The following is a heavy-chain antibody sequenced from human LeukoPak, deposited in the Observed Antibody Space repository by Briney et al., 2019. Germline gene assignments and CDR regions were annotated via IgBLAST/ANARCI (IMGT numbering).Heavy chain of an antibody. CDR3: ARDRGAQHYYQSFGYYYFDY. D-gene: IGHD3-22*01. CDR1: GGSIGSYY. V-gene: IGHV4-4*07. CDR2: MYSSGST. Sequence: SETLSLTCTVSGGSIGSYYWSWIRQPAGKGLEWIGRMYSSGSTNYNPSLKSRVIMSVDTSKNQFSLKLSSVTAADTAIYYCARDRGAQHYYQSFGYYYFDYWGQGTLVTASS. J-gene: IGHJ4*02.